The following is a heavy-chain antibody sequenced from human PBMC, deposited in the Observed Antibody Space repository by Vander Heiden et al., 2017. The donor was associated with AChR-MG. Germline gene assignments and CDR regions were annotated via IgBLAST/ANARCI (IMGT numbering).Heavy chain of an antibody. V-gene: IGHV3-15*01. Sequence: EVHLAESGGGLVKPGGSLRLSCAASGFTFKNAWLSWVRQAPGKGLEWVGRIKSKTDDGATDFAAPVKGRFTISRDDSINTLYLQMNSLRTEDTAVYFCTTIATRRYSGSGNYYLFDYWGQGARVTVSS. CDR3: TTIATRRYSGSGNYYLFDY. CDR2: IKSKTDDGAT. J-gene: IGHJ4*02. D-gene: IGHD3-10*01. CDR1: GFTFKNAW.